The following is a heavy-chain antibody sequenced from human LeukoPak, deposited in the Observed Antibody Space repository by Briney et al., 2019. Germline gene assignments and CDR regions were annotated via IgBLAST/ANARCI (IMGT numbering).Heavy chain of an antibody. D-gene: IGHD6-13*01. Sequence: PGGSLRLSCAASGFTVSTYSMNWVRQAPGKGLEWVSSISRSGRHIYCADSMKGRFTISRDNAKHSLYLQMNGLRAEDTAVYYCARVAEAAAFDYWGQGTLVTVSS. CDR1: GFTVSTYS. V-gene: IGHV3-21*01. J-gene: IGHJ4*02. CDR2: ISRSGRHI. CDR3: ARVAEAAAFDY.